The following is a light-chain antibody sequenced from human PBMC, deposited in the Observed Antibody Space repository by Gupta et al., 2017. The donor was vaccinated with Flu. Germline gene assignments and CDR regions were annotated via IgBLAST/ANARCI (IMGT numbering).Light chain of an antibody. Sequence: HSALTQPPSVSGSPGQSVTISCTGTSSDVGTYTRVSWYQQYPGTAPKLMIYEVSRRPSGVPDRFSGSNSGNTASLTISGLQGEDEADYYCSSYTSSYTYVFGTGTKVTVL. V-gene: IGLV2-18*02. CDR3: SSYTSSYTYV. CDR2: EVS. CDR1: SSDVGTYTR. J-gene: IGLJ1*01.